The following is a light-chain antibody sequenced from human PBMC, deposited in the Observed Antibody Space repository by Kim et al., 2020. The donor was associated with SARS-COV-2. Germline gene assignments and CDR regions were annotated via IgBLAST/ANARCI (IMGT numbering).Light chain of an antibody. Sequence: LSAGERATLSGRASQSVSSSYLAWYQQKPRQAPRLLIYGASSRATAIPDRFSGSGSGRDFTLTISRLGPEDFAVYYCHQYGSSRTFGQGTKVDIK. J-gene: IGKJ1*01. CDR1: QSVSSSY. CDR3: HQYGSSRT. V-gene: IGKV3-20*01. CDR2: GAS.